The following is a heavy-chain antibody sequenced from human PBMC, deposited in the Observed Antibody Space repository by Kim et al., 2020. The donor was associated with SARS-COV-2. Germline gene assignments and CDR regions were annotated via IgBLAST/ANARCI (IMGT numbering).Heavy chain of an antibody. Sequence: SETLSLTCTVSGGSISSSSYYWGWIHQPPGKGLEWIGSIYYSGSTYYNPSLKSRVTISVDTSKNQFSLKLSSVTAADTAVYYCARQLYGDYVFDYWGQGTLVTVSS. CDR1: GGSISSSSYY. J-gene: IGHJ4*02. D-gene: IGHD4-17*01. V-gene: IGHV4-39*01. CDR2: IYYSGST. CDR3: ARQLYGDYVFDY.